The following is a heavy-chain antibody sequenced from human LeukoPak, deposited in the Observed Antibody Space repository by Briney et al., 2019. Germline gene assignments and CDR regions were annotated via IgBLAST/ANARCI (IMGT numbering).Heavy chain of an antibody. CDR2: IYTSGST. CDR1: GGSFSGYY. D-gene: IGHD4-17*01. V-gene: IGHV4-59*10. J-gene: IGHJ4*02. CDR3: ARGPTTVTRAFDY. Sequence: PSETLSLTCAVYGGSFSGYYWSWIRQPAGKGLEWIGHIYTSGSTNYNPSLKSRVTMSVDTSKNQFSLNLSSVIAADTAVYYCARGPTTVTRAFDYWGQGTLVTVSS.